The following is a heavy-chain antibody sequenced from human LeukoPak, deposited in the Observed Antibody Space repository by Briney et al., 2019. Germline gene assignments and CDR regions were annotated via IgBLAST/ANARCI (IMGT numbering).Heavy chain of an antibody. D-gene: IGHD6-6*01. Sequence: SQTLSLTCAISGDSVSSNSAAWNWIRQSPSRGLEWLGRTYYRSKWYNDYAVSVKSRITINPDTSKNQFSLQLNSVTPEDTAVYYCAREAYSSSFYSYYYYYMDVWGKGTTVTISS. V-gene: IGHV6-1*01. CDR3: AREAYSSSFYSYYYYYMDV. CDR1: GDSVSSNSAA. CDR2: TYYRSKWYN. J-gene: IGHJ6*03.